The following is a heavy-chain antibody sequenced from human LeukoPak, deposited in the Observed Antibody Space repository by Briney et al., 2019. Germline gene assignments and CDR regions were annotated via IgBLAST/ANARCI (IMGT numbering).Heavy chain of an antibody. CDR2: INPNSGGT. V-gene: IGHV1-2*04. J-gene: IGHJ6*02. CDR3: ARASITMVRGVIINDYYGMDV. D-gene: IGHD3-10*01. Sequence: ASVKVSCKASGYTFTSYGISWVRQAPGQGLEWMGWINPNSGGTNYAQKFQGWVTMTRDTSISTAYMELSRLRSDDTAVYYCARASITMVRGVIINDYYGMDVWGQGTTVTVSS. CDR1: GYTFTSYG.